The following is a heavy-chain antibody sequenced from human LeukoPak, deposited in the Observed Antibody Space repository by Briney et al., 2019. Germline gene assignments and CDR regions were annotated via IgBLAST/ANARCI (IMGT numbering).Heavy chain of an antibody. CDR1: GFTFSSYA. CDR2: ISGSGGST. Sequence: AGGSLRLSCAASGFTFSSYAMSWVRQAPGKGLEWVSAISGSGGSTYYADSVKGRFTISRDNAKNSLYLQMNSLRAEDTAVYYCARDGYSDGFDYWGQGTLVTVSS. D-gene: IGHD5-18*01. J-gene: IGHJ4*02. CDR3: ARDGYSDGFDY. V-gene: IGHV3-23*01.